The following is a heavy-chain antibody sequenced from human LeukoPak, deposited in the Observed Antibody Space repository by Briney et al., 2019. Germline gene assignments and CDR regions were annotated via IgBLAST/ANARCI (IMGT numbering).Heavy chain of an antibody. J-gene: IGHJ3*02. CDR2: IYYSGST. D-gene: IGHD6-13*01. CDR1: GGFISSYY. V-gene: IGHV4-59*01. CDR3: AREASSSSWYRYDAFDI. Sequence: PSETLSLTCTVSGGFISSYYWSWIRQPPGKGLEWIGYIYYSGSTNYNPSLKSRVTISVDTSKNQFSLKLSSVTAADTAVYYCAREASSSSWYRYDAFDIWGQGTMVTVSS.